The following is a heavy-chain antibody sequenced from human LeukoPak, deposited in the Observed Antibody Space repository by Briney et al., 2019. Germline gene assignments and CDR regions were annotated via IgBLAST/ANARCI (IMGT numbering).Heavy chain of an antibody. CDR2: IIPILGIA. Sequence: SVKVSCKASGGTFSSYAISWVRQAPGQGLAWMGRIIPILGIANYAQKFQGRVTITADKSTSTAYMELSSLRSEDTAVYYCARSKDIVVVPAAIRTNLDYWGQGTLVTVSS. CDR1: GGTFSSYA. V-gene: IGHV1-69*04. CDR3: ARSKDIVVVPAAIRTNLDY. J-gene: IGHJ4*02. D-gene: IGHD2-2*01.